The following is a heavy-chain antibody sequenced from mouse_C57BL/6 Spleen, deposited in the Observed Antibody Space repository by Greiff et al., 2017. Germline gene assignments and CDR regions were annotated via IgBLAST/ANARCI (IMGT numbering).Heavy chain of an antibody. D-gene: IGHD2-4*01. CDR1: GYNIKNTY. J-gene: IGHJ2*01. CDR3: AYRIDDDYDGDY. Sequence: VQLQQSVAELVRPGASVKLSCTASGYNIKNTYMHWVKQRPEQGLEWIGRIDPANGNTNYAPKFQGKATITVDPASNTAYLQLSSLTSEDTADCDGAYRIDDDYDGDYWGQGTTLTVSS. V-gene: IGHV14-3*01. CDR2: IDPANGNT.